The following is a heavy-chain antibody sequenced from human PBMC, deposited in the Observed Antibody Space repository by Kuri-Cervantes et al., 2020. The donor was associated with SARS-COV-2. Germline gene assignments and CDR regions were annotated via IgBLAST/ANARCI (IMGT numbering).Heavy chain of an antibody. D-gene: IGHD3-10*01. Sequence: ASVKVSCKASGYTFALWGVSWLRQAPGQGLEWVGWINGYNTDTVQPQSFQGRVTMTTDTSTSTAYMELSRLRSDDTAVYYCARGMVRGLIQYYYYGMDVWGQGTTVTVSS. J-gene: IGHJ6*02. CDR2: INGYNTDT. CDR3: ARGMVRGLIQYYYYGMDV. V-gene: IGHV1-18*01. CDR1: GYTFALWG.